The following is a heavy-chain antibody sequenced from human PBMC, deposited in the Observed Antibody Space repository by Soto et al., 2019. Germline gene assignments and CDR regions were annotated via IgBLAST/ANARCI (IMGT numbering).Heavy chain of an antibody. CDR2: INPNSGGT. J-gene: IGHJ4*02. CDR1: GYTFTGYY. CDR3: ARYRRPVLRFLEWLSTATFDY. Sequence: ASVKVSCKASGYTFTGYYMHWVRQAPGQGLEWMGWINPNSGGTNYAQKFQGRVTMTRDTSISTAYMELSRLRSDDTAVYYCARYRRPVLRFLEWLSTATFDYWGQGTLVTVSS. D-gene: IGHD3-3*01. V-gene: IGHV1-2*02.